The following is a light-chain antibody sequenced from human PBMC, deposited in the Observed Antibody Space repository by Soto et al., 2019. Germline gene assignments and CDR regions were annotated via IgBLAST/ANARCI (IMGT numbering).Light chain of an antibody. CDR1: HSVSSN. CDR3: QQYDDWPPMYT. V-gene: IGKV3-15*01. J-gene: IGKJ2*01. CDR2: AAS. Sequence: EIVVTQSPATLSVSPGERATLSFGASHSVSSNLSWYQQKPGRAHRLLIYAASTRATGVPARFRGSGSGTEFTLTISSLQSEDCAVYYCQQYDDWPPMYTVGQGTKVDNK.